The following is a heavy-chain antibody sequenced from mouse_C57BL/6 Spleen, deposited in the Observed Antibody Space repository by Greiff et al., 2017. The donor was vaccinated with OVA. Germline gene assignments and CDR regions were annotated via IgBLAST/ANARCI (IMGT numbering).Heavy chain of an antibody. CDR3: ARGCYGSNFDD. Sequence: DVMLVESGGDLVKPGGSLKLSCAASGFTFSSYGMSWVRQTPDQRLEWVATISRGGSYTYYPDNVKGRFTISRDNAKNTLYLQMSSRKAEATAMYCCARGCYGSNFDDWGKGTTLTVAS. D-gene: IGHD1-1*01. J-gene: IGHJ2*01. CDR1: GFTFSSYG. CDR2: ISRGGSYT. V-gene: IGHV5-6*02.